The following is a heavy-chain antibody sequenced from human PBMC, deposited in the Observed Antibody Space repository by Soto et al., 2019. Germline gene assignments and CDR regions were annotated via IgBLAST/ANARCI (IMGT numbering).Heavy chain of an antibody. CDR2: ISYDATNI. D-gene: IGHD6-19*01. CDR3: ASDSAPKDY. V-gene: IGHV3-30-3*01. CDR1: GFTFNTYA. Sequence: QVQLVESGGGVVQPGGSLRLSCAASGFTFNTYAMHWVRQAPGKGLEWVALISYDATNIHYGESVKGRFTIFRDNSKNTLYLKMNSLRPEDTVVYYCASDSAPKDYWGQGTLVTVSP. J-gene: IGHJ4*02.